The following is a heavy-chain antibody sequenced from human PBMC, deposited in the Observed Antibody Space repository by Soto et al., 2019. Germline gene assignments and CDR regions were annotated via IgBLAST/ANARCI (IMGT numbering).Heavy chain of an antibody. V-gene: IGHV1-18*01. J-gene: IGHJ4*02. Sequence: QVQLVQSGAEVKKPGAPVKVSCKASGYTFNFYGITWVRQAPGQGLEWMGWISGFNGNTNYAADLQGRVTMTTDTSTSTAYMELRGLRSDDTAVYYCARIGVSSGHESPDFDSWGQGTLVTVSS. CDR1: GYTFNFYG. CDR3: ARIGVSSGHESPDFDS. CDR2: ISGFNGNT. D-gene: IGHD3-16*01.